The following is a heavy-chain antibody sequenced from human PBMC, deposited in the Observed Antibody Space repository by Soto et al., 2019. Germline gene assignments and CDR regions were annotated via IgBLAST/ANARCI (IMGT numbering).Heavy chain of an antibody. Sequence: GGSLRLSCAASGFTVSSNYMSWVRQAPGKGLEWVSVIYSGGSTYYADSVKGRFTISRDNSKNTLYLQMNSLRAEDTAVYYCARVSXQASSSPWTNYYYGMDVWGQGTTVTVSS. CDR1: GFTVSSNY. J-gene: IGHJ6*02. CDR2: IYSGGST. CDR3: ARVSXQASSSPWTNYYYGMDV. V-gene: IGHV3-53*01. D-gene: IGHD6-6*01.